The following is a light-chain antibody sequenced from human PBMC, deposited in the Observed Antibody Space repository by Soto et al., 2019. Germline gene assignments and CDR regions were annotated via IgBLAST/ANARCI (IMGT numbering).Light chain of an antibody. CDR3: QHLHNYPPT. CDR2: DAS. Sequence: DIQVTQSPSFMSASVGDRVIITCRASQGISRDLAWYQQKPGKAPNLLIYDASTLQTGVPLRFSGSGSGTEFTLTISSLQAEDFATYYCQHLHNYPPTFGGGTKVEIK. V-gene: IGKV1-9*01. CDR1: QGISRD. J-gene: IGKJ4*01.